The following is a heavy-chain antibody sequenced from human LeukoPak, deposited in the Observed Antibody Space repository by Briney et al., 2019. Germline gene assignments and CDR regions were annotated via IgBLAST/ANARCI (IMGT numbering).Heavy chain of an antibody. J-gene: IGHJ6*02. CDR2: ISYDGSNK. Sequence: GGSLRLSCAASGFTFSRYAMHWVRQAPGKGLEWVAVISYDGSNKYYADSVKGRFTISRDNSKNTLYLQMNSLRAEDTAVYYCAKDRGIAVAGLPYYYYYGMDVWGQGTTVTVSS. CDR3: AKDRGIAVAGLPYYYYYGMDV. D-gene: IGHD6-19*01. CDR1: GFTFSRYA. V-gene: IGHV3-30*18.